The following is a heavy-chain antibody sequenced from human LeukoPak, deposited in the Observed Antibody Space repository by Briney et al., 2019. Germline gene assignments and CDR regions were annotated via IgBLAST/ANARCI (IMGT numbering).Heavy chain of an antibody. CDR3: AKDIEAGTAGFSFDY. V-gene: IGHV3-43*02. Sequence: GGSLRLSCAASGFSFAYYAMHWVRQAPGKGLEWVSLITANGESTYYADSVKGRFTISRDNSKNSLSLQMNSLRTEDTALYYCAKDIEAGTAGFSFDYWGQGTLVAVSS. J-gene: IGHJ4*02. D-gene: IGHD2-21*02. CDR1: GFSFAYYA. CDR2: ITANGEST.